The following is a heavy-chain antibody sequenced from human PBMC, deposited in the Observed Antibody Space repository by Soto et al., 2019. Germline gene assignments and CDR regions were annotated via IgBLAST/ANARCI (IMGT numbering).Heavy chain of an antibody. J-gene: IGHJ4*02. CDR2: IKRTADGSTT. D-gene: IGHD2-2*01. Sequence: EVQLVESGGGLVKPGGSLRLSCAASGFSFTEAWMNWVRQAPGKGLEWLGRIKRTADGSTTAYAAPVKGRFTISRDDSKNTVYLQMYSLESEDTAVYFCTTDYCISTTCYLNYWGQGILVTVSS. V-gene: IGHV3-15*07. CDR1: GFSFTEAW. CDR3: TTDYCISTTCYLNY.